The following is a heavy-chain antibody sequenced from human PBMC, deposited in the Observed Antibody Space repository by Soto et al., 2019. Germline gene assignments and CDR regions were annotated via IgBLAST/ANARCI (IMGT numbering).Heavy chain of an antibody. Sequence: GGSLRLSWAASGFTFDDYAMHWVRQAPGKGLEWVSGISWNSGSIGYADSVKGRFTISRDNAKNSLYLQMNSLRAEDTALYYCAKDMESSSWYIPGNGMDVWGQGTTVTVSS. CDR2: ISWNSGSI. CDR1: GFTFDDYA. J-gene: IGHJ6*02. V-gene: IGHV3-9*01. CDR3: AKDMESSSWYIPGNGMDV. D-gene: IGHD6-13*01.